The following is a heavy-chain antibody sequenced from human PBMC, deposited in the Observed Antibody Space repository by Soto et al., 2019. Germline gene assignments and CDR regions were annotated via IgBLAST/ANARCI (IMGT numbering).Heavy chain of an antibody. CDR3: ARDYYDSSGYEGMDV. D-gene: IGHD3-22*01. CDR2: ISYDGSNK. CDR1: GFTFSSYA. V-gene: IGHV3-30-3*01. Sequence: GGSLRLSCAASGFTFSSYAMHWVRQAPGKGLEWVAVISYDGSNKYYADSVKGRFTISRDNSKNTLYLQMNSLRAEDTAVYYCARDYYDSSGYEGMDVWGQGTTVTVSS. J-gene: IGHJ6*02.